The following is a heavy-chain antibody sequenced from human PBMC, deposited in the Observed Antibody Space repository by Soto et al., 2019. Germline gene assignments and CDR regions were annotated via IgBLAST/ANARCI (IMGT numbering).Heavy chain of an antibody. D-gene: IGHD3-16*02. CDR1: GCSISSGDYY. V-gene: IGHV4-30-4*01. CDR3: ARVLSYDYVWGSYRPNWFDP. CDR2: IYYSGST. J-gene: IGHJ5*02. Sequence: SETLSLTCTVSGCSISSGDYYWSWIRQPPGKGLEWIGYIYYSGSTYYNPSLKSRVTISVDTSKNQFSLKLSSVTAADTAVYYCARVLSYDYVWGSYRPNWFDPWGQGTLVTVSS.